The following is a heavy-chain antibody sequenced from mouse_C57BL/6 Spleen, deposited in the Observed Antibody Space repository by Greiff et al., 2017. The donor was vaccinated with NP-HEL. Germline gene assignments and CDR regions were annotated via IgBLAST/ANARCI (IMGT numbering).Heavy chain of an antibody. V-gene: IGHV1-82*01. D-gene: IGHD1-1*01. Sequence: QVQLQQSGPELVKPGASVKISCKASGYAFSSSWMNWVKQRPGQGLEWIGGIYPGDGDTNYNRKFKGKATLTADKSSSTAYMQLSSLTSEDSAVYFCARTYGSSTFAYWGQGTLVTVSA. CDR1: GYAFSSSW. J-gene: IGHJ3*01. CDR3: ARTYGSSTFAY. CDR2: IYPGDGDT.